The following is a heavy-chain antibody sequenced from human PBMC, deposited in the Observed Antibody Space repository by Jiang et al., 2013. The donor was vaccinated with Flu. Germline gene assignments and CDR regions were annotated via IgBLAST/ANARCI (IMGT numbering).Heavy chain of an antibody. J-gene: IGHJ6*02. CDR2: INWDSGRI. CDR3: AKDMGLYYYDSTGYYGDYYGMDV. CDR1: IIFDDYA. V-gene: IGHV3-9*01. D-gene: IGHD3-22*01. Sequence: VESGELGTAWQVPETLLCNVWIIFDDYAMHWVRQVPGKGLEWVSGINWDSGRIGYADSVKGRFTVSRDSAKNSLYLQMNSLRAEDTALYCCAKDMGLYYYDSTGYYGDYYGMDVWGQGTTVTVSS.